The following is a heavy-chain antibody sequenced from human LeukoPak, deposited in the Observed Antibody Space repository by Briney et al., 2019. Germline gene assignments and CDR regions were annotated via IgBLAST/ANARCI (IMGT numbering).Heavy chain of an antibody. CDR1: ADSVSSSSSA. Sequence: SQTLSLTCALSADSVSSSSSAWSWIRQSPSRGLEWLGRTYYRSKWNHDYAESVKSRITIRPDTSKNEFSLQLNSVTPEDTAVYYCARNLRPDFDYWGQGTLVTVSS. J-gene: IGHJ4*02. V-gene: IGHV6-1*01. CDR3: ARNLRPDFDY. CDR2: TYYRSKWNH.